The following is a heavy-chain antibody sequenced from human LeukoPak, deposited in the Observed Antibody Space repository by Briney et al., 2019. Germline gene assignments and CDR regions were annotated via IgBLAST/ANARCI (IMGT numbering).Heavy chain of an antibody. D-gene: IGHD3-10*01. Sequence: GGSLRLSCAASGFTVSSNYMSWVRQAPGKGLEWVANIKQDGSEKYYVDSVKGRFTISRDNAKNSLYLQMNSLRAEDTAVYYCARVVLLWFGELFLDYWGQGTLVTVSS. CDR1: GFTVSSNY. CDR2: IKQDGSEK. J-gene: IGHJ4*02. V-gene: IGHV3-7*01. CDR3: ARVVLLWFGELFLDY.